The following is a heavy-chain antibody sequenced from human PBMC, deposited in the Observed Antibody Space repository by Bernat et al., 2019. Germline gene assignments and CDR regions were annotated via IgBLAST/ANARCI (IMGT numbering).Heavy chain of an antibody. Sequence: QVQLQQSGPGLVKPSQTLSLTCAISGDSVSSNSAAWNWIRQSPSRGLEWLGRTYYRSKWYNDYAVSVKSRITINPDTSKNQFSLQLNSVTPEDTAVYYCARDRGIRGYYGSGSPPTYYYYGMDVWGQGTTVTVSS. V-gene: IGHV6-1*01. CDR3: ARDRGIRGYYGSGSPPTYYYYGMDV. J-gene: IGHJ6*02. D-gene: IGHD3-10*01. CDR1: GDSVSSNSAA. CDR2: TYYRSKWYN.